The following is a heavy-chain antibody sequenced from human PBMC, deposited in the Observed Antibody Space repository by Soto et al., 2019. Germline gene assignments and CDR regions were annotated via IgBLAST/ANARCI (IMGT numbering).Heavy chain of an antibody. CDR2: IYSGGST. CDR1: GFTVRSNY. CDR3: ARDHYDILTGYYYYYGMDV. D-gene: IGHD3-9*01. Sequence: GSLRLSCAASGFTVRSNYMSWVRQAPGKGLEWVSVIYSGGSTYYADSVKGRFTISRDNSKNTLYLQMNSLRAEDTAVYYCARDHYDILTGYYYYYGMDVWGQGTTVTVSS. J-gene: IGHJ6*02. V-gene: IGHV3-53*01.